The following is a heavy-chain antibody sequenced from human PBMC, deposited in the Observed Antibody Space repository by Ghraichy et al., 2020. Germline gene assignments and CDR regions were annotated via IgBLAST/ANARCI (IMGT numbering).Heavy chain of an antibody. CDR3: ARVMIGHCSGGSCYGIDY. CDR2: INHSGST. V-gene: IGHV4-34*01. D-gene: IGHD2-15*01. CDR1: GGSFSGYY. J-gene: IGHJ4*02. Sequence: SETLSLTCAVYGGSFSGYYWSWIRQPPGKGLEWIGEINHSGSTNYNPSLKSRVTISVDTSKNQFSLKLSSVTAADTAVYYCARVMIGHCSGGSCYGIDYWGQGTLVTVSS.